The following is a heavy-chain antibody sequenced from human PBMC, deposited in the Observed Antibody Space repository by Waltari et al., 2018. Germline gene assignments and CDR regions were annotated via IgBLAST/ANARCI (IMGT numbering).Heavy chain of an antibody. CDR1: GFTFRNAA. D-gene: IGHD3-10*01. J-gene: IGHJ5*02. V-gene: IGHV3-15*01. Sequence: EVQLVESGGGLVKPGMSLRLSCAASGFTFRNAAVTWVRQAPGKGLEWVGRIRRETDGGTIDHAAPVKGRFTISRDDSKNTSYLQMNSLKTEDTAVYYCTTGESWGQGTLVTVSS. CDR2: IRRETDGGTI. CDR3: TTGES.